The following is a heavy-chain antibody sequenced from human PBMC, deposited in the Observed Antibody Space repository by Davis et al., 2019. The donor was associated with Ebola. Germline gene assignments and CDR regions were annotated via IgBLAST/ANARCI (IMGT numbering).Heavy chain of an antibody. D-gene: IGHD1/OR15-1a*01. CDR1: RFTFSAYN. CDR3: VTENWYRFES. V-gene: IGHV3-72*01. Sequence: GESLQISCAPSRFTFSAYNMNWVRLTPGKGLEWVGLSRNKENRYSTEYAASVRGRFTISRDDSKESLYLQMNSLRTEDTAVYYCVTENWYRFESWGQGTVVTVSS. J-gene: IGHJ4*02. CDR2: SRNKENRYST.